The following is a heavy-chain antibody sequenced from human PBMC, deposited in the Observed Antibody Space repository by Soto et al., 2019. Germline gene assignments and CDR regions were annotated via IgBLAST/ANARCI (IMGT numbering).Heavy chain of an antibody. J-gene: IGHJ6*02. CDR2: INSDGSNT. V-gene: IGHV3-74*01. CDR3: VRRCNRPNCYGMDV. D-gene: IGHD6-6*01. Sequence: PGGSVRLSCEGSGFTFKNYWMHWVRQVPGKGLVWVSRINSDGSNTRYADSVKGRFTISRDNAKNTLFLQMNSLRAADTAVYFCVRRCNRPNCYGMDVWGQGTTVTVSS. CDR1: GFTFKNYW.